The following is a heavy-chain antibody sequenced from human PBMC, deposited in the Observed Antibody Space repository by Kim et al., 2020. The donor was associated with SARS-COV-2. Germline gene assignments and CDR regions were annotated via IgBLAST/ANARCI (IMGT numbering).Heavy chain of an antibody. CDR3: ARDRGQQLVTGVFDD. D-gene: IGHD6-13*01. J-gene: IGHJ4*02. Sequence: ASVKVSCKTSGYTFTSNSVSWVRQAPGQGLEWMGWISSYSGQTNYAQKLQGRVTMTTDTSTSTAYMELRTLRSDDTAVYFCARDRGQQLVTGVFDDWGQGTLVTVYS. CDR1: GYTFTSNS. CDR2: ISSYSGQT. V-gene: IGHV1-18*04.